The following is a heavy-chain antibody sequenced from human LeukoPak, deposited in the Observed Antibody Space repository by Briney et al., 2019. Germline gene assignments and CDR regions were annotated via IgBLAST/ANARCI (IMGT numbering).Heavy chain of an antibody. Sequence: GSLRLSCEASGFTFSSSWMHWVRQAPGKGLVWVARINPDGSSTNYADSVKGRSTISRDNANNTLFLHISNLRAEHAAFYYCAKERGWSFYFDSWGQGTLVTVSS. V-gene: IGHV3-74*01. CDR3: AKERGWSFYFDS. J-gene: IGHJ4*02. CDR1: GFTFSSSW. CDR2: INPDGSST. D-gene: IGHD6-19*01.